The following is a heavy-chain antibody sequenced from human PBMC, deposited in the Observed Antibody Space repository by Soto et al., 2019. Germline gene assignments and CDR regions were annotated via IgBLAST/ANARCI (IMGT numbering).Heavy chain of an antibody. V-gene: IGHV4-30-4*01. Sequence: SETLSLTCTVSGGSISSGDYYWSWIRQPPGKGLEWIGYINYSGSTYYNPSLKSRVTISVDTSKNQFSLKLSSVTAADTAVYYCARAEMTTVKYFDYWGQGTLVTVSS. CDR1: GGSISSGDYY. D-gene: IGHD4-4*01. CDR2: INYSGST. CDR3: ARAEMTTVKYFDY. J-gene: IGHJ4*02.